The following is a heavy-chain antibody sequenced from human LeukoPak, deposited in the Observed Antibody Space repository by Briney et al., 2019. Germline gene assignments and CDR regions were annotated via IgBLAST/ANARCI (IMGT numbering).Heavy chain of an antibody. D-gene: IGHD6-19*01. V-gene: IGHV3-30-3*01. Sequence: GGPLRLPCAASGFTFSSYAMHWVRQAPGKGLEWVAVISYDGSNKYYADSVKGRFTISRDNSKNTLYLQMNSLRAEDTAVYYCARGGGIPIAVAGRRIYSYYGMDVWGQGTTVTVSS. CDR3: ARGGGIPIAVAGRRIYSYYGMDV. CDR2: ISYDGSNK. CDR1: GFTFSSYA. J-gene: IGHJ6*02.